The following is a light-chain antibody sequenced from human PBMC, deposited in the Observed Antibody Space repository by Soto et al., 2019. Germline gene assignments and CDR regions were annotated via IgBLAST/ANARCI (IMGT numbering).Light chain of an antibody. CDR3: AAWDDTLNGVL. V-gene: IGLV1-44*01. CDR1: SSNIGSNA. J-gene: IGLJ3*02. CDR2: SND. Sequence: QSVLTQPPSASGTPGQRVTISCSGSSSNIGSNAVNWYQQLPGTAPKLLIFSNDQRPSGVPDRFSGSKSGTSATLAISGLQCWDEADYYCAAWDDTLNGVLFGGGTKLTVL.